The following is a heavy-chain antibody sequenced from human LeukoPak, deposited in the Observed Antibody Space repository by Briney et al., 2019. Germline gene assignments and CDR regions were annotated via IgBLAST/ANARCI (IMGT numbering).Heavy chain of an antibody. Sequence: SETLSLTCAVYGGSFSGYYWSWIRQPPGKGLEWIGEINHSGSTNYNPSLKSRVTISVDTSKNQFSLKLSSVTAADTAVYYCARGLAGFSSGYKYYFDYWGQGTLVTVSS. D-gene: IGHD3-22*01. J-gene: IGHJ4*02. CDR3: ARGLAGFSSGYKYYFDY. CDR2: INHSGST. V-gene: IGHV4-34*01. CDR1: GGSFSGYY.